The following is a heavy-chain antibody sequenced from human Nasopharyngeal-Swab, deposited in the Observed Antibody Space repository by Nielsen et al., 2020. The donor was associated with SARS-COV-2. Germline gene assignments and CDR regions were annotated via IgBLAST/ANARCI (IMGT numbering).Heavy chain of an antibody. V-gene: IGHV5-51*01. Sequence: GGSLRLSCKGSGNSFTSYWIGWVRQMPGKGLEWMGIIYPGDSDTRYSPSFQGQVTISADKSISTAYLQWSSLKASDTAMYYCARRYSSSWYGDYYYGMDVWGQGTTVTVSS. CDR3: ARRYSSSWYGDYYYGMDV. CDR2: IYPGDSDT. J-gene: IGHJ6*02. D-gene: IGHD6-13*01. CDR1: GNSFTSYW.